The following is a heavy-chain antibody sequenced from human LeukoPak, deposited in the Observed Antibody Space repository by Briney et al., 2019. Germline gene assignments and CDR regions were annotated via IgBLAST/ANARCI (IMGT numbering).Heavy chain of an antibody. V-gene: IGHV1-69*04. D-gene: IGHD3-16*01. CDR2: ITPFLGIA. Sequence: SVKVSCKASGDTFSSYAINWVRQAPGQGPEWMGRITPFLGIANYPQKFQGRVTIAADESTTTVYMELSSLRSEDTAVYYCAREACREVGLMWPRLGGQDCRYDHWGQGTLVTVSS. CDR1: GDTFSSYA. J-gene: IGHJ4*02. CDR3: AREACREVGLMWPRLGGQDCRYDH.